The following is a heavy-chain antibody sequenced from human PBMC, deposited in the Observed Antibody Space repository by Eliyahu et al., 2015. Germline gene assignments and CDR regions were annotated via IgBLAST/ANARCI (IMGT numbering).Heavy chain of an antibody. CDR1: GFTFSXYA. Sequence: EVQLVESGGGLVQPGGSLRLXCXASGFTFSXYAMHWVRQXPGKGLEYVSAISSDGGSTYYADSVKGRFTISRDNFKNTLYLQMSSLRAEDTAVYYCVRRAATGTEGGPRYYYFDLWGRGALVTVSS. CDR2: ISSDGGST. CDR3: VRRAATGTEGGPRYYYFDL. V-gene: IGHV3-64D*06. J-gene: IGHJ2*01. D-gene: IGHD6-13*01.